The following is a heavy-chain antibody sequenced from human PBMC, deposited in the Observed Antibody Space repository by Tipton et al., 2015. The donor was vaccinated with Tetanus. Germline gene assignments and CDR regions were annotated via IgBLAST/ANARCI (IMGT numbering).Heavy chain of an antibody. Sequence: TLSLTCSVSDGPVSSGGFYWGWVRQVTGKGPEWIGYIYYSGSTYYNPSLESRITMSVDTSKNQFSLKMNSVTAADTAVYYCAKDQGGGRVVRLNWFDPWGPGTLVTVSS. J-gene: IGHJ5*02. D-gene: IGHD6-6*01. CDR1: DGPVSSGGFY. CDR2: IYYSGST. V-gene: IGHV4-31*03. CDR3: AKDQGGGRVVRLNWFDP.